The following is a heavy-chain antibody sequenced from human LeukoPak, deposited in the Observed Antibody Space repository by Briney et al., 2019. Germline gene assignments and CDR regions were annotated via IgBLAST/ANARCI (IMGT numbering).Heavy chain of an antibody. V-gene: IGHV1-2*02. CDR2: INPNSGGA. D-gene: IGHD5-18*01. CDR1: GYTFTGYY. Sequence: ASVKVSCKASGYTFTGYYMHWVRQAPGQGLEWMGWINPNSGGANYAQKFQGRVTMTRDMSISTAYMELSRLRSDDTAVYYCARDQDTAMATPFDYWGQGTLVTVSS. CDR3: ARDQDTAMATPFDY. J-gene: IGHJ4*02.